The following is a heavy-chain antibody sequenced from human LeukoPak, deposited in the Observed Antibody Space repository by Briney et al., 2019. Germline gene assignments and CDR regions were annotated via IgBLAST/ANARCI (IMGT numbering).Heavy chain of an antibody. CDR1: GASISNYY. Sequence: PSETLSLTCTVSGASISNYYWSWIRQPPGKGLEWIGYIFYSGSTNYNPSLKSRVTISLATSKNQFSLQLRSVTAADTAVYYCARFTTVVPAFWYFDLWGQGTLVTVSS. J-gene: IGHJ5*02. V-gene: IGHV4-59*08. CDR2: IFYSGST. CDR3: ARFTTVVPAFWYFDL. D-gene: IGHD4-23*01.